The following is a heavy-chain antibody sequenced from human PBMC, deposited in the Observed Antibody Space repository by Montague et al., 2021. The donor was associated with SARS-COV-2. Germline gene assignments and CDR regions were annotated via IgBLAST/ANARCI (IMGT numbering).Heavy chain of an antibody. CDR1: GGSFSSGDSY. D-gene: IGHD6-13*01. Sequence: SETLSLTCSVYGGSFSSGDSYWGWLRQAPGKGLEWIGDLHYAGSAYYNPYLRSRVSISADTSKNQFSLKLNSVTAADTAVYYCVATYNGNWYYFDYWGQGTPVTVSS. J-gene: IGHJ4*02. V-gene: IGHV4-39*01. CDR2: LHYAGSA. CDR3: VATYNGNWYYFDY.